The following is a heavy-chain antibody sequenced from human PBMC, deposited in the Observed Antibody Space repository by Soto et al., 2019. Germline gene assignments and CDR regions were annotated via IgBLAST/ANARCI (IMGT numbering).Heavy chain of an antibody. CDR3: ARFPSLTMIRGIPGPGPYGMDV. CDR1: GYSFTNYW. Sequence: HGESLKISCKASGYSFTNYWIGWVRQMPGKGLEWMGIIYPGDSDTRYSPSFQGQVTISADKSISTAYLQWSSLKASDTAMFYCARFPSLTMIRGIPGPGPYGMDVWGQGTTVTVSS. J-gene: IGHJ6*02. CDR2: IYPGDSDT. D-gene: IGHD3-10*01. V-gene: IGHV5-51*01.